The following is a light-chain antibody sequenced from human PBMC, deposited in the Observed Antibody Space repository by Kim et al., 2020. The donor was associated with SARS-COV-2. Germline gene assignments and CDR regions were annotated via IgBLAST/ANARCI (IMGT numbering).Light chain of an antibody. V-gene: IGKV1-6*01. CDR1: QDIGND. Sequence: GDRVTITCRSSQDIGNDLGWYQQKPGKAPKLLIYAASSLQSGVPSRFSGSGSGTDFTLTISSLQPEDFATYYCLQDYNYPWTFGQGTKVDI. CDR3: LQDYNYPWT. J-gene: IGKJ1*01. CDR2: AAS.